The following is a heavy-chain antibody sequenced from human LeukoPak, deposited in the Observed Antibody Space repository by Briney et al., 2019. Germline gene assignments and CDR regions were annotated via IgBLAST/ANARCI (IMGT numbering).Heavy chain of an antibody. D-gene: IGHD6-13*01. CDR2: ISAYNGNT. V-gene: IGHV1-18*01. J-gene: IGHJ4*02. Sequence: ASVKVSCKASGYTFTSYGISWVRQAPGQGLEWMGWISAYNGNTNYAQKLQGRVTVTTDTSTSTAYMELRSLRPDDTAVYYCARTYSSSWNYFDYWGQGTLVTVSS. CDR1: GYTFTSYG. CDR3: ARTYSSSWNYFDY.